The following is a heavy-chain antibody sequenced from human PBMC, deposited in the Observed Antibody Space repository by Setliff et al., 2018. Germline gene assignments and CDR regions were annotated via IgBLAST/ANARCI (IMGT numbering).Heavy chain of an antibody. CDR2: IIPILGIA. Sequence: GASVKVSCKASGGTFISYAISWVRQAPGQGLEWMGGIIPILGIANYAQKFQGRVTMTRDTSTSAVFLELSSLTSEDTAMYYCARDSPFDYWGQGTLVTVSS. V-gene: IGHV1-69*10. CDR3: ARDSPFDY. CDR1: GGTFISYA. J-gene: IGHJ4*02.